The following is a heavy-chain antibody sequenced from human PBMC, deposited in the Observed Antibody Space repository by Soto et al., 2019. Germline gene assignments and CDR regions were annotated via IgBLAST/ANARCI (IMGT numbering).Heavy chain of an antibody. J-gene: IGHJ6*03. CDR3: AKASRSGSIYYYYYMDV. CDR2: ISGSGGDT. CDR1: GFTFSSYA. Sequence: GGSLRLSCAASGFTFSSYAMSWVRQAPGKGLEWVSVISGSGGDTYYADSVKGRFTISRDNSKNTLYLQMNSLRAEDTAVYYCAKASRSGSIYYYYYMDVWGRGTTVTV. D-gene: IGHD3-10*01. V-gene: IGHV3-23*01.